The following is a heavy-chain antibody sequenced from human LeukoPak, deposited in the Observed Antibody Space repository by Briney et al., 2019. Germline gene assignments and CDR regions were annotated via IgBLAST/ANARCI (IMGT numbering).Heavy chain of an antibody. CDR1: GFTVSSSY. CDR3: ARDGYRYYDSSGYMGFDY. D-gene: IGHD3-22*01. Sequence: PGGSLRLSCAASGFTVSSSYMYWVRQAPGKGLEWVSFFYRGDSTYYAESVRGRFTISRDNSKNTLYLQMNSLRAEDTAVYYCARDGYRYYDSSGYMGFDYWGQGTLVTVSS. V-gene: IGHV3-53*05. CDR2: FYRGDST. J-gene: IGHJ4*02.